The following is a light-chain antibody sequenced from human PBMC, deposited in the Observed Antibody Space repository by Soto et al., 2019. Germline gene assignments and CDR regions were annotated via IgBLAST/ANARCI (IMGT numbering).Light chain of an antibody. CDR1: SSDVGGYNY. J-gene: IGLJ1*01. Sequence: QFALTQPASVSGSPGQSITISCTGTSSDVGGYNYVSWYQQHPGKAPKLMIYDVRNRPSGVSNRFSGSKSVNTASLTISGLQAEDEADYYCISYTTISTYVFGTGTKLTVL. V-gene: IGLV2-14*01. CDR2: DVR. CDR3: ISYTTISTYV.